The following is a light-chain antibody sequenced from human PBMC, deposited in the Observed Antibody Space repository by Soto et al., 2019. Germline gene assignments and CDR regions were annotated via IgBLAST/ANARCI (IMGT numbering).Light chain of an antibody. J-gene: IGKJ2*01. CDR2: KAS. CDR3: QQYIRYSPYT. V-gene: IGKV1-5*03. CDR1: QTISSS. Sequence: DIQLTQFPSTLSASIGDRVTITCRASQTISSSLAWYQQKPGKAPKLLLYKASNLEVGVPSRFSGSGSGTEFALTISSLQPYDFATYYCQQYIRYSPYTFGQGTRLEIK.